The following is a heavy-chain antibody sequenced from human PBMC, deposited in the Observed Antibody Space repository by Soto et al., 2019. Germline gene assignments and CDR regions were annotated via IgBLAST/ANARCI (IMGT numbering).Heavy chain of an antibody. CDR1: GFTFSSYA. V-gene: IGHV3-23*01. CDR3: AQTIAAAGPGYFQH. D-gene: IGHD6-13*01. CDR2: ISGSGGST. Sequence: GGSLRLSCAASGFTFSSYAMSWVRQAPGKGLEWVSAISGSGGSTYYADSVKGRFTISRDNSQNTLYLQMNSLRAEDTAVYYCAQTIAAAGPGYFQHWGQGTLVTVSS. J-gene: IGHJ1*01.